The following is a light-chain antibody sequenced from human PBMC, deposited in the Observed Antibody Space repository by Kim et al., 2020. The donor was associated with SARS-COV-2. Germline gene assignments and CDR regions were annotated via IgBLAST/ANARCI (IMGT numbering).Light chain of an antibody. CDR3: QQYYTHPHT. J-gene: IGKJ2*01. Sequence: YASTGDRVTITCRASQGVRSYLAWYQQKPGKAPKLLIYSASTLQSGVPSRFGGSGSGTDFTLTISRLQSEDFATYYCQQYYTHPHTFGPGTKLEI. CDR1: QGVRSY. V-gene: IGKV1-8*01. CDR2: SAS.